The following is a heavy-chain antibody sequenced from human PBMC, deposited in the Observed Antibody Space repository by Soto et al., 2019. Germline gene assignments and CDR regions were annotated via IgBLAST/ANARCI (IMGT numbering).Heavy chain of an antibody. J-gene: IGHJ3*02. D-gene: IGHD2-2*01. CDR2: IIPIFGTI. V-gene: IGHV1-69*12. Sequence: QVQLVQSGTEVRKPGSSVKVSCKASGGTFDSNAISWVRLAPGQGLEWMGGIIPIFGTINNAQKFQDRVTITADESANIVYKELSSLRSEDTDIYYCAREGLTFGPGAVGGAFDIWGQGTLVTVSS. CDR1: GGTFDSNA. CDR3: AREGLTFGPGAVGGAFDI.